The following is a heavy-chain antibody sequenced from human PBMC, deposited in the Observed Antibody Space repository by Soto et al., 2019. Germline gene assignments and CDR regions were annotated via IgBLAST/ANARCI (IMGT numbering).Heavy chain of an antibody. CDR1: GFTFSDYY. CDR3: ARGGSTWSNDY. D-gene: IGHD6-13*01. V-gene: IGHV3-11*05. J-gene: IGHJ4*02. CDR2: ISSSSSYT. Sequence: GESLKISCAASGFTFSDYYMSWIRQAPGKGLEWVSYISSSSSYTNYADSVKGRFTISRDNAKNSLYLQMNSLRAEDTAVYYCARGGSTWSNDYWGRGTLVTVPQ.